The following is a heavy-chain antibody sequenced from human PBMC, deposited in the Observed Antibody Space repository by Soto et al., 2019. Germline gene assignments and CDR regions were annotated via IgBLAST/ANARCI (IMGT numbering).Heavy chain of an antibody. D-gene: IGHD2-2*03. J-gene: IGHJ4*02. CDR3: DNGSFGFDY. CDR2: ISKSGDST. V-gene: IGHV3-23*01. CDR1: GVTFTSYA. Sequence: GGSLRLSCAASGVTFTSYAMTWVRQVPGEGLQWVSSISKSGDSTYYADSVKGRFTTSRDNSKNTLYLQMNSLRAEDTAIYYCDNGSFGFDYWGQGTLVTVSS.